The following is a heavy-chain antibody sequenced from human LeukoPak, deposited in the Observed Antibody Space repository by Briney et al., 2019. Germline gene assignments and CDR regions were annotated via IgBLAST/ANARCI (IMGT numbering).Heavy chain of an antibody. V-gene: IGHV3-21*01. J-gene: IGHJ4*02. Sequence: GGSLRLSCAASGFSFKSYSMNWVRQAPGKVLEWVSSISSGGSNIHYADSVKGRFTISRDDAKNSLYLQMNSLRAEDTAVYYCASGIAVAVNYWGQGTLVTVPS. CDR1: GFSFKSYS. CDR3: ASGIAVAVNY. D-gene: IGHD6-19*01. CDR2: ISSGGSNI.